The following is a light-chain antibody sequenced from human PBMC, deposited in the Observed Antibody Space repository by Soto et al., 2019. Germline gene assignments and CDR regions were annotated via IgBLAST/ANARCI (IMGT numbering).Light chain of an antibody. CDR3: HSYDSSLSGSRV. J-gene: IGLJ2*01. Sequence: QSVLTQPPSASGTPGQRVTISCSGSSSNIGSSNVNWYQQLPGTAPKLLIYGNNNRPSGVPGRFSGSKSGTSASLAITGLQAEDEADYYCHSYDSSLSGSRVFGGGTKLTVL. CDR2: GNN. V-gene: IGLV1-40*01. CDR1: SSNIGSSN.